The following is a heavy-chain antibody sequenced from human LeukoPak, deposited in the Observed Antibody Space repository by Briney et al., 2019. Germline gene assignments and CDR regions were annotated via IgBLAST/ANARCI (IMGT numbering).Heavy chain of an antibody. D-gene: IGHD3-9*01. CDR3: ARGPIFQYYFDY. CDR1: GYTFTSYD. V-gene: IGHV1-8*01. CDR2: MNPNSGNT. Sequence: ASVKVSCKASGYTFTSYDINWVRQAPGQGLEWMGWMNPNSGNTGYAQKFQGRVTMTRNTSISTAYMELSSLRSEDTAVYYCARGPIFQYYFDYWGQGTLVTVSS. J-gene: IGHJ4*02.